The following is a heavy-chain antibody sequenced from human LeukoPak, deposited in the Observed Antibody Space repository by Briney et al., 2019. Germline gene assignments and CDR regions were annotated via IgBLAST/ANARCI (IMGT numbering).Heavy chain of an antibody. CDR1: GFIISDYA. J-gene: IGHJ3*02. CDR3: AKGRGAFDI. Sequence: GGSLRLSCSASGFIISDYAMHWVRQAPGKGLEYVSAISANGGSTYYADSVKGRFTISRDTSKNTLYLQMSSLRAEDTATYHCAKGRGAFDIWGQGTMVTVSS. V-gene: IGHV3-64D*06. D-gene: IGHD3-10*01. CDR2: ISANGGST.